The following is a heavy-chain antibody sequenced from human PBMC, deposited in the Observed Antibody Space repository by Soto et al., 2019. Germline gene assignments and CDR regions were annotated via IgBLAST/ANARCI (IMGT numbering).Heavy chain of an antibody. J-gene: IGHJ4*02. D-gene: IGHD3-10*01. V-gene: IGHV3-33*01. CDR1: GFTFSSYA. Sequence: QVQLVESGGGVVQPGRSLRLSCAASGFTFSSYAMHWVRQAPGKGPEWLAVIWYDGSNKYYGESVKGRFTISRDNSRNTLYMQMNSLRVEDTAVYYCARAYGDWRYFDYWGQGTLVTVSS. CDR2: IWYDGSNK. CDR3: ARAYGDWRYFDY.